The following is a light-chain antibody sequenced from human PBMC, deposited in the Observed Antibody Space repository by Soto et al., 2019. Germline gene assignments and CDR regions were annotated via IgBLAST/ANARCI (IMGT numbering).Light chain of an antibody. CDR1: QSVSSN. J-gene: IGKJ2*01. CDR3: QQYNNWPPIT. V-gene: IGKV3-15*01. CDR2: GAS. Sequence: EIVMTQSPATLSVSPGERATLSCRARQSVSSNLAWYQQKPGQAPRLLIYGASTRATGIPDRFSGSGSGTEFTLTISSQQSEDFAVYYCQQYNNWPPITCGQGTKLEIK.